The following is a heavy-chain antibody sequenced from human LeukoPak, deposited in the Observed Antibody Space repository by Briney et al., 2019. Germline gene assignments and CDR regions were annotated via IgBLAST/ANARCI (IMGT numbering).Heavy chain of an antibody. CDR1: GFTFSSYW. CDR3: ASPSKLLLVSGCYGMDV. J-gene: IGHJ6*02. CDR2: INSDGSST. D-gene: IGHD3-10*02. V-gene: IGHV3-74*01. Sequence: GGSLRLSCAASGFTFSSYWMHWVRQAPGKGLVWVSRINSDGSSTSYADSVKGRFTISRDNAKNTLYLQMNSLRAEDTAVYYCASPSKLLLVSGCYGMDVWGQGTTVTVSS.